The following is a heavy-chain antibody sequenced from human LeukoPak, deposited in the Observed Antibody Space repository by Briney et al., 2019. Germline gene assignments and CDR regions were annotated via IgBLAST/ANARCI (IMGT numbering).Heavy chain of an antibody. CDR2: INPSGGTT. V-gene: IGHV1-46*01. CDR3: AGDRCSSTSCYVEGPSDSYNWFDP. D-gene: IGHD2-2*01. Sequence: ASGKLSCKASGYTFTSYYMHWVRQAPGQGLEWMGIINPSGGTTTYAQKFQGRVTMTRDTSTSTVYMELSSLRSEDTAVYYCAGDRCSSTSCYVEGPSDSYNWFDPWGQGTLVTVSS. CDR1: GYTFTSYY. J-gene: IGHJ5*02.